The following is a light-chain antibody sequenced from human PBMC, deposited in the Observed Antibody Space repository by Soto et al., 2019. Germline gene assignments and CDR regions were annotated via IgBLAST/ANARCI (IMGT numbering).Light chain of an antibody. CDR3: SQRSNWQT. J-gene: IGKJ1*01. CDR1: QSVSSS. Sequence: EIVLTQSPATLSLSPGERATLSCRASQSVSSSLAWYQQKPGQAPRLLTYDTSNRATGIPARFSGSGSGTDFALTISSLEPSDFAVYYWSQRSNWQTFGQGTKVDSK. V-gene: IGKV3-11*01. CDR2: DTS.